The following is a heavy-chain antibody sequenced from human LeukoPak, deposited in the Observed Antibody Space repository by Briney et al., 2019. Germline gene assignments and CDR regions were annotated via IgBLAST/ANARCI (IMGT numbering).Heavy chain of an antibody. CDR3: ARAHLTGTAPDAFDI. Sequence: ASVKVSCKASGYTFTGYYMHWVRQAPGQGLEWMGWINPNSGGTNYAQKSQGRVTMTRDTSISTAYMELSRLRSDDTAVYYCARAHLTGTAPDAFDIWGQGTMVTVSS. CDR2: INPNSGGT. J-gene: IGHJ3*02. D-gene: IGHD7-27*01. V-gene: IGHV1-2*02. CDR1: GYTFTGYY.